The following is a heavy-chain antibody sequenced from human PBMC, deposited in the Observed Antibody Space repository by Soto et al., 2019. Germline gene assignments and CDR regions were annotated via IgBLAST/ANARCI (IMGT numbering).Heavy chain of an antibody. CDR1: GGTFSSYA. CDR3: ARDMGLSSSWSIRGMDV. V-gene: IGHV1-69*13. CDR2: IIPIFGTA. D-gene: IGHD6-13*01. J-gene: IGHJ6*02. Sequence: GASVKVSCKASGGTFSSYAISWVRQAPGQGLEWMGGIIPIFGTANYAQKFQGRVTITVDESTSTAYMELRSLRSEDTAVYYCARDMGLSSSWSIRGMDVWGQGTTVTVSS.